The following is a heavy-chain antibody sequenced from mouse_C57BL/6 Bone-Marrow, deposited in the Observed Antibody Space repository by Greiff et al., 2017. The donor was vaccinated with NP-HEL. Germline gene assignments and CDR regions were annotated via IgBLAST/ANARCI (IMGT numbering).Heavy chain of an antibody. J-gene: IGHJ4*01. CDR2: IHPNSGST. Sequence: QVQLKQPGAELVKPGASVKLSCKASGYTFTSYWMHWVKQRPGQGLEWIGMIHPNSGSTNYNEKFKSKATLTVDKSSSTAYMLLSSLTSEDSAVYYCARTGSRRYYAMDYWGQGPSVTVSS. CDR3: ARTGSRRYYAMDY. CDR1: GYTFTSYW. D-gene: IGHD1-1*01. V-gene: IGHV1-64*01.